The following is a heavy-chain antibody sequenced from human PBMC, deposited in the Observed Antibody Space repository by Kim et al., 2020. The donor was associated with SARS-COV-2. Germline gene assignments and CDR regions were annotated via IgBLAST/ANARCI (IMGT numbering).Heavy chain of an antibody. J-gene: IGHJ4*02. CDR1: GFNFSSYG. CDR2: IWYDGSNK. Sequence: GGSLRLSCAASGFNFSSYGMHWVRQAPGKGLEWVVVIWYDGSNKYYAVSVQGRFTISRDNSKNTLYLQMNSLRAEDTPVYYCARSTGVALDYWGQGTLVTVSS. CDR3: ARSTGVALDY. V-gene: IGHV3-33*01. D-gene: IGHD7-27*01.